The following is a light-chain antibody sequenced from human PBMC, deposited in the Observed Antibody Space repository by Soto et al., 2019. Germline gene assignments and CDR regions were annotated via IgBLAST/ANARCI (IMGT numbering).Light chain of an antibody. Sequence: EIVLTQSPGTLSLSPGERATLSCRASQSVSSPYLAWYQQKPGQAPRLLIYGASSRATGIPDRFSGSGSGTDFTLTISRLEPEDFAVYYCQQYGSSWTFGQGTKV. CDR1: QSVSSPY. V-gene: IGKV3-20*01. CDR3: QQYGSSWT. CDR2: GAS. J-gene: IGKJ1*01.